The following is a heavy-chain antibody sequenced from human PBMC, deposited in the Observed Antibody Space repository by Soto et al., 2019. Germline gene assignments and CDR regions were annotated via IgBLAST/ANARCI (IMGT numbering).Heavy chain of an antibody. CDR2: INPMLDVT. CDR3: ARDRGGDWYFDL. CDR1: GGTFTSYT. Sequence: QVQLVQSGAEVKRPGSSVKVACKASGGTFTSYTFSWVRQAPGQGLEWMGRINPMLDVTSYAQKIQGRLTINSDKSTSTVYIEMSSLKSEDTALFYCARDRGGDWYFDLLGRGNLVTVSS. D-gene: IGHD5-12*01. V-gene: IGHV1-69*04. J-gene: IGHJ2*01.